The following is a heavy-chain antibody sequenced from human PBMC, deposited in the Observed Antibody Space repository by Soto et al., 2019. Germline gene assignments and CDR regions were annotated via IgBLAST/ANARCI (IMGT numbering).Heavy chain of an antibody. CDR2: SWSGGRGE. CDR3: AKDDDTSSHFSLLDF. J-gene: IGHJ4*02. CDR1: GFTFSHYG. D-gene: IGHD3-22*01. V-gene: IGHV3-33*06. Sequence: QVQLVESGGGVVQPGTSLRLSCAASGFTFSHYGIHWVRQAPGKGLEWVGLSWSGGRGEDCADSVRGRFTISRDYSKTTVYLQMNSLRVEDTAVYYCAKDDDTSSHFSLLDFRDQGTLVTVSS.